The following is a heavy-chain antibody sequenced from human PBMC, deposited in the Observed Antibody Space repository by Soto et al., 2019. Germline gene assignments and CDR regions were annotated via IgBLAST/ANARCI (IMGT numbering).Heavy chain of an antibody. V-gene: IGHV4-31*03. CDR2: IHYSGDT. D-gene: IGHD2-2*02. CDR1: GGSISSGDYY. Sequence: SETLSLTCTVSGGSISSGDYYWAWTRQHPGKGLEWIGHIHYSGDTYYNLSLKSRLTMSVDTSKNQFSLRLKSVTDADTAVYFCARSPYTTTYFDYWGQGTLVTVSS. J-gene: IGHJ4*02. CDR3: ARSPYTTTYFDY.